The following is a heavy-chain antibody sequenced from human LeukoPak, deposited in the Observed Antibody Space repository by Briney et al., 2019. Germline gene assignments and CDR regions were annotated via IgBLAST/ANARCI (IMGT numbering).Heavy chain of an antibody. V-gene: IGHV3-7*01. Sequence: GGSLRLSCAASGFTFSSYWMSWVRQAPGKGLEWVANIKQDGSEKYYVDSVKGRFTISRDNAKNSLYLQMNSLRAEDTAVYYCAGPDTAMEHGAFDIWGQGTMVTVSS. J-gene: IGHJ3*02. CDR2: IKQDGSEK. CDR3: AGPDTAMEHGAFDI. D-gene: IGHD5-18*01. CDR1: GFTFSSYW.